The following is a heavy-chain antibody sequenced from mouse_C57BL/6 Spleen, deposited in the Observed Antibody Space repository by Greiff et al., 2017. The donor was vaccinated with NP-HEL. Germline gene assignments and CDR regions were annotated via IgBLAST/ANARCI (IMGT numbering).Heavy chain of an antibody. J-gene: IGHJ2*01. CDR2: IDPSDSYT. V-gene: IGHV1-50*01. CDR1: GYTFTSYW. Sequence: QVQLQQPGAELVKPGASVKLSCKASGYTFTSYWMQWVKQRPGQGLEWIGEIDPSDSYTNYNQKFKGKATLTVDTSSSTAYMQLSSLTSEDSAVYYCARLLWLPGHYFDYWGQGTTLTVSS. D-gene: IGHD2-2*01. CDR3: ARLLWLPGHYFDY.